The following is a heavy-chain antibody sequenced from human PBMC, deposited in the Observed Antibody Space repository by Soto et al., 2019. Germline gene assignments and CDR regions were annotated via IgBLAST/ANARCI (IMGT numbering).Heavy chain of an antibody. Sequence: GGSLRLSYAASGFTFSSYEMNWVRQAPGKGLEWVSYISSSGTTIYYADSVKGRFTISRDNAKNSLFLQMNSLRAEDTAAYYCARAPLGGWLIGSGTYGYGMDVWGHGTTVTVSS. CDR1: GFTFSSYE. CDR3: ARAPLGGWLIGSGTYGYGMDV. V-gene: IGHV3-48*03. D-gene: IGHD3-10*01. J-gene: IGHJ6*02. CDR2: ISSSGTTI.